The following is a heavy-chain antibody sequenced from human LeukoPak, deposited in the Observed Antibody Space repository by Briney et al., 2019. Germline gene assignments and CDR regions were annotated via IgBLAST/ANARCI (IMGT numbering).Heavy chain of an antibody. CDR2: IYYSGST. V-gene: IGHV4-39*07. D-gene: IGHD2-15*01. Sequence: GSLRLSCAASGFTLSSYSMNWVRQAPGKGLEWIGSIYYSGSTYYNPSLKSRVTISVDTSKNQFSLKLSSVTAADTAVYYCARDRLEYCSGGSCYSAGGDDYMDVWGKGTTVTVSS. J-gene: IGHJ6*03. CDR1: GFTLSSYS. CDR3: ARDRLEYCSGGSCYSAGGDDYMDV.